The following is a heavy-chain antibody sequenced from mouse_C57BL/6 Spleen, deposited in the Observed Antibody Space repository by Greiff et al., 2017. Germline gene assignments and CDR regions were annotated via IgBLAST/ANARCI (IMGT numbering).Heavy chain of an antibody. Sequence: EVKLVESGGGLVKPGGSLKLSCAASGFTFSDYGMHWVRQAPEKGLEWVAYISSGSSTIYYADTVKGRFTISRDSAKNTLFLQMTSLRSEDTAMYYCARSTTAYAMDYWGQGTSVTVSS. CDR2: ISSGSSTI. CDR3: ARSTTAYAMDY. J-gene: IGHJ4*01. CDR1: GFTFSDYG. D-gene: IGHD1-2*01. V-gene: IGHV5-17*01.